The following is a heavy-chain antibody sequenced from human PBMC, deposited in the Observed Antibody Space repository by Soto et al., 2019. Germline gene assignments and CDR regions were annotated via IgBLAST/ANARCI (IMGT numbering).Heavy chain of an antibody. CDR2: SSATGAGT. D-gene: IGHD1-7*01. CDR1: GFTFSSYG. J-gene: IGHJ4*02. Sequence: GSLRLSCAASGFTFSSYGMTWVRQAPGKGLEWVSFSSATGAGTYYADSVKGRFTISRDNSKNTLYLQMTSLRADDTAVHYCAKDRRAGGNYGFYSDFWGQGALVTVSS. CDR3: AKDRRAGGNYGFYSDF. V-gene: IGHV3-23*01.